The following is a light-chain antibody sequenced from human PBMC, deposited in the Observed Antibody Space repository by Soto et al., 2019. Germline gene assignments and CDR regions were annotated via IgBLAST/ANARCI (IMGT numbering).Light chain of an antibody. CDR3: CTYARNRLYV. J-gene: IGLJ1*01. CDR2: EVT. Sequence: QSVLTQPASVSGSPGHSITISCTGTSSDVGGYNFASWYQQKPGKAPKLLIYEVTHRPSGISDRFSGSKSGNMASLTISGLQEEDEASYYCCTYARNRLYVFGSGTKVTVL. CDR1: SSDVGGYNF. V-gene: IGLV2-14*01.